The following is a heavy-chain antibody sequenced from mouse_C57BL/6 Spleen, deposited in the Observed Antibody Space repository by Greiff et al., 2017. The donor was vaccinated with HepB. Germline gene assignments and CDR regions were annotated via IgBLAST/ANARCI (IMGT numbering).Heavy chain of an antibody. J-gene: IGHJ2*01. D-gene: IGHD1-1*01. CDR1: GYAFSSSW. V-gene: IGHV1-82*01. CDR3: ARSDYYGSSDYFDY. CDR2: IYPGDGDT. Sequence: VKLQQSGPELVKPGASVKISCKASGYAFSSSWMNWVKQRPGKGLEWIGRIYPGDGDTNYNGKFKGKATLTADKSSSTAYMQLSSLTSEDSAVYFCARSDYYGSSDYFDYWGQGTTLTVSS.